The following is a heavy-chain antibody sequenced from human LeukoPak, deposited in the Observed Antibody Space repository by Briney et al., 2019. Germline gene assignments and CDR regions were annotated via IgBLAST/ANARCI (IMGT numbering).Heavy chain of an antibody. CDR2: IYYSGST. D-gene: IGHD2-21*01. J-gene: IGHJ5*02. CDR3: ARDSLFIFDP. CDR1: GGSISSGSYY. Sequence: PSETLSLTCTVSGGSISSGSYYWSWIRQPAVKGLQWIGYIYYSGSTNYNPSLKSRVTISVDTSKNQFSLKLSSVTAADTAVYYCARDSLFIFDPWGQGTLVTVSS. V-gene: IGHV4-61*10.